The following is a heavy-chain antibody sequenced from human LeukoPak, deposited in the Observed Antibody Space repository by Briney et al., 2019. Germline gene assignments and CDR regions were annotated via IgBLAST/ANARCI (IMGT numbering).Heavy chain of an antibody. Sequence: SVKVSCKASGFTFTSSAVQWVRQARGQRLEWIGWIVVGSGNTNYAQKFQERATITRDMSTSTAYMELSSLRSEDTAVYYCARDRLRGVVTAIPPDYWGQGTLVTVSS. J-gene: IGHJ4*02. D-gene: IGHD2-21*02. V-gene: IGHV1-58*01. CDR1: GFTFTSSA. CDR2: IVVGSGNT. CDR3: ARDRLRGVVTAIPPDY.